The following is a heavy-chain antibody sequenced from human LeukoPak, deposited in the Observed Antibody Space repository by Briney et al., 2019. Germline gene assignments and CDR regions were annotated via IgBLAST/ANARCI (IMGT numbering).Heavy chain of an antibody. J-gene: IGHJ5*02. Sequence: SETLSLTCAVYGGSFSGYYWTWIRQPPGKGLEWIGEISHSGMSAYDTSLKSRVTISVDTSKKQFSLTLTSVTAADTAIYYCARHRWTIEVETSLGRGRGGWFDPWGQGILVTVSS. CDR3: ARHRWTIEVETSLGRGRGGWFDP. V-gene: IGHV4-34*01. CDR2: ISHSGMS. CDR1: GGSFSGYY. D-gene: IGHD3-16*01.